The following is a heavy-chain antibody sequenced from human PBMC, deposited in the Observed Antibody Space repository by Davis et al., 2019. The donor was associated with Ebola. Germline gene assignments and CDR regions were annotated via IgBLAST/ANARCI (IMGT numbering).Heavy chain of an antibody. J-gene: IGHJ4*02. D-gene: IGHD5-12*01. V-gene: IGHV4-34*01. CDR3: ATSGYDPPFDY. CDR2: ISHTGDT. Sequence: MPSETLSLTCAVYSGSFSGYYWSWIRQSPGKGLEWIGEISHTGDTNYNPSLKSRVIISVDTSKNQFSLKLSSVTAADTAVYYCATSGYDPPFDYWGQGTLVTVSS. CDR1: SGSFSGYY.